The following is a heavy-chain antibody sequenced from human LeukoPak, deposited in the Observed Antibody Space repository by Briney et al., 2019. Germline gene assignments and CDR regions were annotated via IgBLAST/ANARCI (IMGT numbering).Heavy chain of an antibody. CDR3: AKAIVGALFDY. D-gene: IGHD1-26*01. CDR2: ISNDGGGT. V-gene: IGHV3-23*01. Sequence: GGSLRLSCAASGFIFNNYGLIWVRQAPGKGLEWVSAISNDGGGTQYADFVEGRFTISRDNSKNTLSLQMSSLRAEDTALYYCAKAIVGALFDYWGQGTLVTVSS. J-gene: IGHJ4*02. CDR1: GFIFNNYG.